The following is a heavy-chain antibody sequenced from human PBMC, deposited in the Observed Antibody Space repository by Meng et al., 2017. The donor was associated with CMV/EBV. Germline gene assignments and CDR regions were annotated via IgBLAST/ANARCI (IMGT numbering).Heavy chain of an antibody. CDR1: EYTFTGYY. V-gene: IGHV1-2*02. D-gene: IGHD3-3*01. J-gene: IGHJ4*02. CDR3: ARSWSRFPSLRGYFDY. CDR2: INPNSGGT. Sequence: ASVQVSCKASEYTFTGYYMHWVRQAPGQGLEWMGWINPNSGGTNYAQKFQGRVTMTRDTSISTAYMELSRLRSDDTAVYYCARSWSRFPSLRGYFDYWGQGTLVTVSS.